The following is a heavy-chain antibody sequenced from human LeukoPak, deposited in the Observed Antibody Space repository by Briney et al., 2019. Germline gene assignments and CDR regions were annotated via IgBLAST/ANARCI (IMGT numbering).Heavy chain of an antibody. J-gene: IGHJ4*02. Sequence: PSETLSLTCSVSGGSISSSGHYWGWIRQSPEKGLDWIGSIYSNGNTYYNPSVKSRVTISVDTSKNQFSLELTSVTAAETAVYYCVRSATVTTGYFDYWGQGALVTVSS. CDR2: IYSNGNT. CDR1: GGSISSSGHY. V-gene: IGHV4-39*07. CDR3: VRSATVTTGYFDY. D-gene: IGHD4-17*01.